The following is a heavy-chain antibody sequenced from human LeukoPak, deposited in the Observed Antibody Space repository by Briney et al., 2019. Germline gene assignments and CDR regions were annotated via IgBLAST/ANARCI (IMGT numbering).Heavy chain of an antibody. CDR1: GFTFSRYA. CDR2: ISYNGDGT. D-gene: IGHD3-3*02. CDR3: ARGHFWSGYSYQDYYYYMDV. V-gene: IGHV3-64*01. J-gene: IGHJ6*03. Sequence: HPGGSLRLSWAASGFTFSRYAMHWVRQAPGKGLEHVSTISYNGDGTDYANSVKGRFTISRDNSKNTLSLQVGSLRPEDMAVYYCARGHFWSGYSYQDYYYYMDVWGKGTTVTVSS.